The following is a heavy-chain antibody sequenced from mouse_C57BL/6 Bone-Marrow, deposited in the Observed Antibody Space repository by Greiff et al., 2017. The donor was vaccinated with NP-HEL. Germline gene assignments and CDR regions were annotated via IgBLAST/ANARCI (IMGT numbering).Heavy chain of an antibody. V-gene: IGHV5-9-1*02. CDR2: ISSGGDYI. Sequence: EVQLVESGEGLVKPGGSLKLSCAASGFTFSSYAMSWVRQTPEKRLEWVAYISSGGDYIYYADTVKGRFTISRDNARNTRYLQMSSLKSEDTAMYYCTREDYYGSSPWYFDVWGTGTTVTVSS. D-gene: IGHD1-1*01. J-gene: IGHJ1*03. CDR1: GFTFSSYA. CDR3: TREDYYGSSPWYFDV.